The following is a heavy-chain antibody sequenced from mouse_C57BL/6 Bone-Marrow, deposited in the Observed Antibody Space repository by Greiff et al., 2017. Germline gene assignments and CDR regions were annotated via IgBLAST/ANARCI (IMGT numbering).Heavy chain of an antibody. CDR2: INYDGSST. Sequence: EVQLQESEGGLVQPGSSMKLSCTASGFTFSDYYMAWVRQVPEKGLEWVANINYDGSSTYYLDSLKSRFIISRDNAKNILYLQMSSLKSEDTATYYCARVPPDYWGQGTTLTVSS. CDR3: ARVPPDY. V-gene: IGHV5-16*01. J-gene: IGHJ2*01. CDR1: GFTFSDYY.